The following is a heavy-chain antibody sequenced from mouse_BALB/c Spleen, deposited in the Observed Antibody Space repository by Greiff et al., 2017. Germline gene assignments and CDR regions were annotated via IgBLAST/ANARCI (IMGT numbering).Heavy chain of an antibody. CDR3: ARGGDYYGSTYAMDY. CDR2: INPSTGYT. D-gene: IGHD1-1*01. Sequence: VQLQQSGAELAKPGASVKMSCKASGYTFTSYWMHWVKQRPGQGLEWIGYINPSTGYTEYNQKFKDKATLTADKSSSTAYMQLSSLTSEDSAVYYCARGGDYYGSTYAMDYWGQGTSVTVSS. CDR1: GYTFTSYW. V-gene: IGHV1-7*01. J-gene: IGHJ4*01.